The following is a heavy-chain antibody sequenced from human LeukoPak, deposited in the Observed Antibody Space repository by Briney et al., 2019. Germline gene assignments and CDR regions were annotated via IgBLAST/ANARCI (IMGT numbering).Heavy chain of an antibody. V-gene: IGHV3-48*03. D-gene: IGHD6-13*01. CDR1: GFIFSNYE. CDR3: ARARIAAPLLDH. Sequence: PGGSLRLSCVASGFIFSNYEMNWVRQTPGKGLEWVSYISDHGKSRNYVDSVKGRFTISRDNAKNSLYLQMNSLRVEDTAIYFCARARIAAPLLDHWGQGTLVTVSS. CDR2: ISDHGKSR. J-gene: IGHJ4*02.